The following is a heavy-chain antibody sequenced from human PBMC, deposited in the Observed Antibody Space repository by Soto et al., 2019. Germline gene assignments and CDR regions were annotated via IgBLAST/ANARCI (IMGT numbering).Heavy chain of an antibody. D-gene: IGHD3-22*01. CDR3: ARVGLRSDYYDSSGPNWFDP. V-gene: IGHV3-30-3*01. J-gene: IGHJ5*02. Sequence: XGSLRLSCAAAGFTFSSYAMHWVRQAPGRGLEWVAVISYDGSNKYYADSVKGRFTISRDNSKNTLYLQMNSLRAEDTAVYYCARVGLRSDYYDSSGPNWFDPWGQGTLVTVSS. CDR1: GFTFSSYA. CDR2: ISYDGSNK.